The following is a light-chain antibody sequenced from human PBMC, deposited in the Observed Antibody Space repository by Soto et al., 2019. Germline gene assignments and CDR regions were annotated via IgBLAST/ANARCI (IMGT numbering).Light chain of an antibody. Sequence: DIQMTQSPSSLSASVGDRVTITCRASQSISSYLHWYQHKPGKDHKLLIYAASSLQSGVPSRFNGSVSGTDFNLTISSLQPEDFATYYCLRSFSTPLSVGGGTNVQI. V-gene: IGKV1-39*01. CDR2: AAS. CDR3: LRSFSTPLS. J-gene: IGKJ4*01. CDR1: QSISSY.